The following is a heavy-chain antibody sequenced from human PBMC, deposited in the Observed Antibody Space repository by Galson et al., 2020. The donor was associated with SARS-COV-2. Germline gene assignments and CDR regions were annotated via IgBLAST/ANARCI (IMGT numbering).Heavy chain of an antibody. Sequence: NSGGSLRLSCAASGFTFSSYSMNWVRQAPGKGLEWVSSISSSSSYIYYADSVKGRFTISRDNAKNSLYLQMNSLRAEDTAVYYCASLFGYRSGGSCTPYYYGMDVWGQGTTVTVSS. D-gene: IGHD2-15*01. V-gene: IGHV3-21*01. CDR2: ISSSSSYI. CDR3: ASLFGYRSGGSCTPYYYGMDV. CDR1: GFTFSSYS. J-gene: IGHJ6*02.